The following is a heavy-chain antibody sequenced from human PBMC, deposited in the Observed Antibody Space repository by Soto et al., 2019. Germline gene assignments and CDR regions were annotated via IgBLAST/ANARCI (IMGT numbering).Heavy chain of an antibody. D-gene: IGHD2-2*01. CDR2: IYYSGST. CDR3: ARGNAYCSSTSCYDDWFDP. J-gene: IGHJ5*02. V-gene: IGHV4-31*03. CDR1: GGSIRSGGYY. Sequence: SETLSLTCTFSGGSIRSGGYYWSWIRQHPGKGLEWIGYIYYSGSTYYNPSLKSRVTISVDTSKNQFSLKLSSVTAADTAVYYCARGNAYCSSTSCYDDWFDPWGQGTLVTVSS.